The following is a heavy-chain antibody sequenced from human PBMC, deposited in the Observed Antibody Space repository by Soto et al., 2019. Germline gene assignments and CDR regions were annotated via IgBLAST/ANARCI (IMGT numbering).Heavy chain of an antibody. V-gene: IGHV3-33*01. CDR3: ARDGVPGIAAAHFDY. J-gene: IGHJ4*02. D-gene: IGHD6-13*01. CDR1: GFTFSSYG. Sequence: QVQLVESGGGVVQPGRSLRLSCAASGFTFSSYGMHWVRQAPGKGLEWVAVIWHDGSNKYYADSVKGRFTISRDNSKNPLYLQMNSLRAEDTAVYYCARDGVPGIAAAHFDYWGQGPLVTVSS. CDR2: IWHDGSNK.